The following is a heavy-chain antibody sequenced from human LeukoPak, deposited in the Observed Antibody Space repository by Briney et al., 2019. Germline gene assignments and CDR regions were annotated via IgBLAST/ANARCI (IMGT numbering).Heavy chain of an antibody. CDR1: GFTFSSYW. J-gene: IGHJ6*03. CDR2: IKQDGGEK. Sequence: GGSLRLSCAASGFTFSSYWMTWVRQAPGKGLEWVANIKQDGGEKYHVDSVKGRFTISRDNAKNTLYLQMNSLRAEDTAVYYCARSRRQFNGIAAPYYNYMDVWGKGTMVTVSS. CDR3: ARSRRQFNGIAAPYYNYMDV. V-gene: IGHV3-7*01. D-gene: IGHD6-13*01.